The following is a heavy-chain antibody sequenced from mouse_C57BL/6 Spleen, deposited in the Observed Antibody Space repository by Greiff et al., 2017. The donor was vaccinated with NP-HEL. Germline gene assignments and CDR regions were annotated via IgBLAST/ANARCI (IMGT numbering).Heavy chain of an antibody. Sequence: QVQLKQSGAELVKPGASVKISCKASGYAFSSYWMNWVKQRPGKGLEWIGQIYPGDGDTNYNGKFKGKATLTADKSSSTAYMQLSSLTSEDSAVYFCARDYSNSYAMDYWGQGTSVTVSS. CDR3: ARDYSNSYAMDY. D-gene: IGHD2-5*01. CDR1: GYAFSSYW. J-gene: IGHJ4*01. V-gene: IGHV1-80*01. CDR2: IYPGDGDT.